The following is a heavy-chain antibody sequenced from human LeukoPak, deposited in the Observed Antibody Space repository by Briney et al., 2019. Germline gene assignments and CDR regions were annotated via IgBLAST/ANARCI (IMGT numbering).Heavy chain of an antibody. Sequence: PGGSLRLSCAASGFTFSSYSMNWVRQAPGKGLEWVSYISSSSSTIYYADSVKGRFTISRDNAKNSLYLQMNSLRSDDTAVYYCARGRKYTSGYRVTELGSGYSDYWGQGTLVTVSS. V-gene: IGHV3-48*01. CDR1: GFTFSSYS. CDR2: ISSSSSTI. CDR3: ARGRKYTSGYRVTELGSGYSDY. D-gene: IGHD5-18*01. J-gene: IGHJ4*02.